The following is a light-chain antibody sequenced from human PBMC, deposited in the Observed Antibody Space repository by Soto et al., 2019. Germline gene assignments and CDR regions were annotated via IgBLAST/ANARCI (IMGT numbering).Light chain of an antibody. CDR3: HQYGWSYT. Sequence: IVLTQSPGTLSLSPGERATLSCRASQSVTSNYLAWYQHKPGQAPRLLIYGASSRATGVPDRFSGSGSGTDFTFTISRLEPEDFAVYYCHQYGWSYTFGQGTKLEIK. CDR1: QSVTSNY. J-gene: IGKJ2*01. CDR2: GAS. V-gene: IGKV3-20*01.